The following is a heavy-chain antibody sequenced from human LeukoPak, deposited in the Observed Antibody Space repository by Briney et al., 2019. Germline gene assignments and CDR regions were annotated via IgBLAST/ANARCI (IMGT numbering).Heavy chain of an antibody. CDR3: ARYCSGVSCPFDF. V-gene: IGHV3-23*01. Sequence: GGSLRLSCAASGFTFSSYAMNWVRQAPGRGLEWVSGFSGSGGTTYYADSVKGRFTISRDNSKNTLYLQMNSLRGEDTAMYYCARYCSGVSCPFDFWGQGTLVTVSS. CDR1: GFTFSSYA. J-gene: IGHJ4*02. CDR2: FSGSGGTT. D-gene: IGHD2-15*01.